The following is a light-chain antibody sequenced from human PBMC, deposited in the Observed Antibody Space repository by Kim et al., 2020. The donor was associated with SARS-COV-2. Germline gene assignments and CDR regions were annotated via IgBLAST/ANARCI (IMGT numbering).Light chain of an antibody. CDR1: QDIRNY. CDR2: DAS. V-gene: IGKV1-33*01. Sequence: DIQMTQSPSSLSAFVGDRVTITCQASQDIRNYLNWYQQKPGKAPKLLIYDASKLETGVPSRFSGSGSGTDFTFTITSLQPEDFATYYCQQFDDLPPYTFGQGTKLEIK. CDR3: QQFDDLPPYT. J-gene: IGKJ2*01.